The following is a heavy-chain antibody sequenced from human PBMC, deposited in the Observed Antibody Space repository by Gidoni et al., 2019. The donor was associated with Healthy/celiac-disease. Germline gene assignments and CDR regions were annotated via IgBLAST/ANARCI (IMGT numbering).Heavy chain of an antibody. CDR1: GFTFDDYA. CDR3: AKDLGGGYYDSSGSNRAFDI. J-gene: IGHJ3*02. D-gene: IGHD3-22*01. CDR2: ISWNSGSI. V-gene: IGHV3-9*01. Sequence: EVQLVESGGGLVQPGRSLRLSCAASGFTFDDYAMHWVRQAPGKGLEWVSGISWNSGSIGYADSVKGRFTISRDNAKNSLYLQMNSLRAEDTALYYCAKDLGGGYYDSSGSNRAFDIWGQGTMVTVSS.